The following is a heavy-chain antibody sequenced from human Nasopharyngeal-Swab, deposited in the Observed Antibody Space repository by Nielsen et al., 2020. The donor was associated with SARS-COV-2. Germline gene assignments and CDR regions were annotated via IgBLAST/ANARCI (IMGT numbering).Heavy chain of an antibody. V-gene: IGHV1-69*13. CDR3: AIWFGDEVFDY. CDR2: IIPIFGTA. Sequence: SVKVSCKASVGTFSSSAISWVRQAPGQGLEWMGGIIPIFGTANYAQKFQGRVTITADESTSTAYMELSSLRSEDTAVYYCAIWFGDEVFDYWGQGTLVTVSS. J-gene: IGHJ4*02. CDR1: VGTFSSSA. D-gene: IGHD3-10*01.